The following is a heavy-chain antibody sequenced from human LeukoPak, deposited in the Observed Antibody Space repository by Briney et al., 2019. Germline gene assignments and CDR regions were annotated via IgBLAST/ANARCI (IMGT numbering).Heavy chain of an antibody. D-gene: IGHD6-13*01. CDR1: GFIFSNYA. CDR2: ISSSSSYI. CDR3: ARTGIAAAWTDY. J-gene: IGHJ4*02. V-gene: IGHV3-21*01. Sequence: GGSLRLSCAASGFIFSNYAMSWVRQAPGRGLEWVSSISSSSSYIYYADSVKGRFTISRDNAKNSLYLQMNSLRAEDTAVYYCARTGIAAAWTDYWGQGTLVTVSS.